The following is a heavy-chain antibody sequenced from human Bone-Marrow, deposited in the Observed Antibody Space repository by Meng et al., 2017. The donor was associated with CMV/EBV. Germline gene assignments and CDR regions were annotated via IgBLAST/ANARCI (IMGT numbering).Heavy chain of an antibody. CDR3: AKDDPVVAN. CDR1: GFSFTEYG. J-gene: IGHJ4*02. Sequence: GESLKISCTASGFSFTEYGMHWVRQTPGKGLERVAFIRMDESDKFYGDSVKGRFTISRDISRKTLYLQMNSLTSDDTAVYYCAKDDPVVANWGQGTLVTVSS. CDR2: IRMDESDK. V-gene: IGHV3-30*02.